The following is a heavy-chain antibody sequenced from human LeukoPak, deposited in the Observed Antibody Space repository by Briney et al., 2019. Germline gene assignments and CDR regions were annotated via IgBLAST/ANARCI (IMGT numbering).Heavy chain of an antibody. D-gene: IGHD5-24*01. CDR2: IRNGGRNT. V-gene: IGHV3-23*01. CDR3: AKVTGTDGYKDAIDY. J-gene: IGHJ4*02. Sequence: PGGSLRLSCAASGFTFSNYAMTWIRQAPGKGLEWVSVIRNGGRNTNYADSAKGRFTISRDNSKNTLYLQMNSLRVEDTAIYYCAKVTGTDGYKDAIDYWGQGILVAVSS. CDR1: GFTFSNYA.